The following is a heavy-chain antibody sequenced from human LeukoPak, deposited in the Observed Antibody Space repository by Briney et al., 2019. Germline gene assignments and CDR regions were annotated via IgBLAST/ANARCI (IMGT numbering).Heavy chain of an antibody. J-gene: IGHJ4*02. CDR1: GFTFSSNG. V-gene: IGHV3-23*01. CDR3: AREGIAVVPAALDY. D-gene: IGHD2-2*01. CDR2: ISGSGGST. Sequence: GGSLRLSCAASGFTFSSNGMSWVRQAPGKGLEWVSAISGSGGSTYYADSVKGRFTISRDNSKNTLYLQMNSLRAEDTAVYYCAREGIAVVPAALDYWGQGTLVTVSS.